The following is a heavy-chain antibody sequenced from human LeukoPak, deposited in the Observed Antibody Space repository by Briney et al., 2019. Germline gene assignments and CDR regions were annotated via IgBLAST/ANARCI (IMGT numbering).Heavy chain of an antibody. D-gene: IGHD3-10*01. Sequence: GGSLRLSCAASGFTFSSYSMNWVRQAPGKGLEWVSYISSSSSTIYYADSVKGRFTISRENAKNSLYLQMNSLRAGDTAVYYCARGGGSGSYYAFDIWGQGTMVTVSS. CDR2: ISSSSSTI. CDR1: GFTFSSYS. CDR3: ARGGGSGSYYAFDI. J-gene: IGHJ3*02. V-gene: IGHV3-48*01.